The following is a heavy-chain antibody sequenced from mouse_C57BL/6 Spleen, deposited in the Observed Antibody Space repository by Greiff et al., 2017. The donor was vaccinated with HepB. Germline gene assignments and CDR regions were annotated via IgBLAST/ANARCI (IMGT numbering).Heavy chain of an antibody. D-gene: IGHD2-4*01. CDR1: GFTFTDYY. J-gene: IGHJ3*01. CDR3: ASLLYYDCPAPFAY. Sequence: EVKLVESGGGLVQPGGSLSLTCAASGFTFTDYYMSWVRQPPGKALEWLGFIRNKANGYTTEYSASVKGRFTISRDNSQSILYLQMNALRAEDSATDYCASLLYYDCPAPFAYWGQGTLVTVSA. CDR2: IRNKANGYTT. V-gene: IGHV7-3*01.